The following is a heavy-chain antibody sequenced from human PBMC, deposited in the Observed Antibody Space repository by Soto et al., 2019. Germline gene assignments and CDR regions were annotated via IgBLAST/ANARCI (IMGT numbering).Heavy chain of an antibody. CDR1: GFTFSGYA. J-gene: IGHJ2*01. Sequence: EVQLLDSGGGLVQPGGSLRLSCAASGFTFSGYALTWVRQAPGKGLEWVSAISGGGDATFYADSVKGRCTISRDNSKKIVYLEMNTLRAEDTAVYYCARKVSGSTGRPDLWYFDLWGRGTLVTVSS. D-gene: IGHD3-10*01. CDR2: ISGGGDAT. CDR3: ARKVSGSTGRPDLWYFDL. V-gene: IGHV3-23*01.